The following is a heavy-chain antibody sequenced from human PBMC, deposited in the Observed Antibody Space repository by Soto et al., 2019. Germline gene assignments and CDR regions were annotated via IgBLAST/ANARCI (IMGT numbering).Heavy chain of an antibody. CDR3: ARQNYYDSSGPWDFDY. J-gene: IGHJ4*02. D-gene: IGHD3-22*01. CDR2: IDYSGST. CDR1: GGSISSFY. Sequence: SETLSLTCTVSGGSISSFYWTWIRQPPGKGLELIGYIDYSGSTKYNPSLRSRLTLSVDMSKNQFSLKLSSVTAADTAVYYCARQNYYDSSGPWDFDYWGQGTLVTVSS. V-gene: IGHV4-59*08.